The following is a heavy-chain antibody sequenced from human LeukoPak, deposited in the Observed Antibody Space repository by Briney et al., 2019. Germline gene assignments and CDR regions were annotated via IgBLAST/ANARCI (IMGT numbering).Heavy chain of an antibody. Sequence: GGSLRLSCEVSGFTFSSYHMNWVRQAPGKGLEWVSSIGSSASYIYYADSLTGRFTISRDNAKISLYLQMNSLRAEDTAMYYCAREGGSYSNYFDYWGQGTLVTVSS. CDR1: GFTFSSYH. CDR3: AREGGSYSNYFDY. J-gene: IGHJ4*02. V-gene: IGHV3-21*01. D-gene: IGHD1-26*01. CDR2: IGSSASYI.